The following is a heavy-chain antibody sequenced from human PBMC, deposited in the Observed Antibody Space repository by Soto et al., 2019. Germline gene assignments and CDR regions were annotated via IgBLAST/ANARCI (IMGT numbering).Heavy chain of an antibody. Sequence: QLQLHESGSGLVKPSQTLSLTCTVSGASITYGGYSWSWIRQTPGKGLEWIGYINHLETTFYNPSFESRLSLSIDRAKNQCSLNLNSMSAADRAVYFCARGGGPDSFDYWGQGILVTVSS. V-gene: IGHV4-30-2*01. D-gene: IGHD1-26*01. CDR2: INHLETT. CDR1: GASITYGGYS. CDR3: ARGGGPDSFDY. J-gene: IGHJ4*02.